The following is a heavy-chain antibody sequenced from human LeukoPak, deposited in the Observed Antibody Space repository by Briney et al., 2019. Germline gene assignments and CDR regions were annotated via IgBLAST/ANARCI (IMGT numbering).Heavy chain of an antibody. CDR1: GYTFTGYY. CDR2: INPNSGGT. CDR3: ARVLRYSGYDFWFDP. V-gene: IGHV1-2*02. D-gene: IGHD5-12*01. J-gene: IGHJ5*02. Sequence: ASVKVSCKASGYTFTGYYMHWVRQAPGQGLEWMGWINPNSGGTYYAQKFQGRVTMTRDTSISAAYMELSRLRSDDTAVYYCARVLRYSGYDFWFDPWGQGTLVTVSS.